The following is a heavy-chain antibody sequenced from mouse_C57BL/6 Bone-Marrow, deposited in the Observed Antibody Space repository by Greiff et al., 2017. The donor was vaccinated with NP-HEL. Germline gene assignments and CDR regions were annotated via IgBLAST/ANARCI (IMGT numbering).Heavy chain of an antibody. CDR3: AREAGNYYFDY. V-gene: IGHV3-5*01. Sequence: EVHLVESGPGLVKPSQTVFLTCTVTGISITTGNYRWSWIRQFPGNKLEWIGSIYYSGTITYNPSLTSRTTITRDTPKNQFFLEMNSLTAEDTATYYCAREAGNYYFDYWGQGTTLTVSS. D-gene: IGHD2-1*01. J-gene: IGHJ2*01. CDR1: GISITTGNYR. CDR2: IYYSGTI.